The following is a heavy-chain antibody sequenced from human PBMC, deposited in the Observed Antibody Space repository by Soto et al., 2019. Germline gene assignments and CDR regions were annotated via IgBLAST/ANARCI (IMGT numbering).Heavy chain of an antibody. V-gene: IGHV5-51*01. Sequence: XDSLRISGKGSGYSFTSYWIGLVRQMPGQGLEWMGIIYPGDSDTRYSPSFQGQVTISADKSISTAYLQWSRLKASDTAMYYCARRRYCGGDCYYYGMDVWGQGTTVTVSS. J-gene: IGHJ6*02. D-gene: IGHD2-21*01. CDR2: IYPGDSDT. CDR3: ARRRYCGGDCYYYGMDV. CDR1: GYSFTSYW.